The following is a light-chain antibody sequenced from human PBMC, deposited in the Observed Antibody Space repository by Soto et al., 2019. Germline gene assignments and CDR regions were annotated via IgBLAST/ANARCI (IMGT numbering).Light chain of an antibody. CDR2: RTS. CDR1: QSFNTW. V-gene: IGKV1-5*03. CDR3: QEYSRYPYT. Sequence: DIQMTQSPSTLSVSVGDRVTITCRASQSFNTWLAWYQQKPGKAPKLLIYRTSTLKNWVPSRFSGSVSGTEFTLTITGLQPDDFATYYCQEYSRYPYTFGQGTKLEIK. J-gene: IGKJ2*01.